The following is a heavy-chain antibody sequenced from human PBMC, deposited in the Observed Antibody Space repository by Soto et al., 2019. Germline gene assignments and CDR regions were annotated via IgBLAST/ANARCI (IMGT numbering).Heavy chain of an antibody. Sequence: QFQLVQSGAEVKKPGASVKVSCKASGYTFSNYGFSWVRQAPGQGLEWLGCIRVYNGRTDYAQKIQGRLTMTTDTSTSTAYMELKNLGSADTAVYYCAITSSTSNFEGWGQGTLVTVSS. J-gene: IGHJ4*02. CDR2: IRVYNGRT. V-gene: IGHV1-18*01. CDR3: AITSSTSNFEG. D-gene: IGHD1-1*01. CDR1: GYTFSNYG.